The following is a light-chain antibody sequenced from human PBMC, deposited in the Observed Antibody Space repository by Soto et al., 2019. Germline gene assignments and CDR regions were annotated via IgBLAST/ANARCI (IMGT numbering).Light chain of an antibody. Sequence: QSVLTQPRSVSGSPGQSVTISCNGTSSDVGGYNYVSWYQQHPGKAPKLMIYDVSKRPSGVPDRFSGSKSGNTASLTISGLQAEDEADYYCCSYAVSYTFGYVFGTGTKVTVL. CDR3: CSYAVSYTFGYV. J-gene: IGLJ1*01. V-gene: IGLV2-11*01. CDR2: DVS. CDR1: SSDVGGYNY.